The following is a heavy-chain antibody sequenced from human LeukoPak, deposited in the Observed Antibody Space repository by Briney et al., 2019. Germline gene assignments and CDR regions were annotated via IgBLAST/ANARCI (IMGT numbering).Heavy chain of an antibody. Sequence: PGGSLRLSCVASGYTFSSFSINWVRQAPGKGLEWVSSISVRSNYIYYADSVRGRCSISRDDARDSLFLQMNSLRAEDTAVYYCVRLRRNSDTSGYYYYYDFWGQGTLVTVSS. CDR2: ISVRSNYI. V-gene: IGHV3-21*01. CDR3: VRLRRNSDTSGYYYYYDF. CDR1: GYTFSSFS. J-gene: IGHJ4*02. D-gene: IGHD3-22*01.